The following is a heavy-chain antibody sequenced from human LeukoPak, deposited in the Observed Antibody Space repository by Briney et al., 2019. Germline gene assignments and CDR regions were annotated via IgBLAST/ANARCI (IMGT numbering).Heavy chain of an antibody. V-gene: IGHV3-20*04. CDR1: GFTFDDYG. CDR2: INWNGGST. D-gene: IGHD6-13*01. J-gene: IGHJ4*02. CDR3: ARVAAAVFDFDY. Sequence: GGSLRLSCAASGFTFDDYGMSWVRQAPGEGLEWVSAINWNGGSTGYADSVKGRFTISRDNAKNSLYMQMNSLRAEDTALYYCARVAAAVFDFDYWGQGTLVTLSS.